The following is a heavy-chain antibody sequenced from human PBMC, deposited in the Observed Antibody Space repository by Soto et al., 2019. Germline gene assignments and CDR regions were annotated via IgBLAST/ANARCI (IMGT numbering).Heavy chain of an antibody. CDR2: IYYSGST. CDR1: GGSISSYY. V-gene: IGHV4-59*01. CDR3: ARGHRVTACAY. D-gene: IGHD5-18*01. Sequence: PSETLSLTCTVSGGSISSYYWSWIRQPPGKGLEWIGYIYYSGSTNYNPSLKSRVTISVDTSKNQFSLKLSSVTAADTAVYYCARGHRVTACAYWGQGTLVTVSS. J-gene: IGHJ4*02.